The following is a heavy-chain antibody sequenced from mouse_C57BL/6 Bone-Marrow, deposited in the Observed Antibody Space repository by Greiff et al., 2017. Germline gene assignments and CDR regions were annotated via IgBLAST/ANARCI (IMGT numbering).Heavy chain of an antibody. CDR2: ISSGGSYT. CDR1: GFTFSSYG. CDR3: ARRGYCDSIFYWYFDV. V-gene: IGHV5-6*01. J-gene: IGHJ1*03. D-gene: IGHD1-1*01. Sequence: VHVKQSGGDLVKPGGSLKLSCAASGFTFSSYGMSWVRQTPDKRLEWVATISSGGSYTYYPDSVKGRFTISRDNAKNTLYLQMSSLKSEDTALYYCARRGYCDSIFYWYFDVWGTGTTVTVSS.